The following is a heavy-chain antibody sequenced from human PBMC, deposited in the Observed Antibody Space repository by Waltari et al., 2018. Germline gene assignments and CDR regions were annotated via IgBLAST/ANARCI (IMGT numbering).Heavy chain of an antibody. J-gene: IGHJ4*02. D-gene: IGHD7-27*01. CDR3: AKDRGIANWGKGGDLDY. V-gene: IGHV3-30*18. Sequence: QVQLVESGGGVVQPGRSLRLSCAASGFTFSSYDIHWVRQAPGKGLEWVAVISSDGSNKYYADSVKGRFTISRDNSKTTLYLQMNSLRAEDTAVYYCAKDRGIANWGKGGDLDYWGQGTLVTVSS. CDR2: ISSDGSNK. CDR1: GFTFSSYD.